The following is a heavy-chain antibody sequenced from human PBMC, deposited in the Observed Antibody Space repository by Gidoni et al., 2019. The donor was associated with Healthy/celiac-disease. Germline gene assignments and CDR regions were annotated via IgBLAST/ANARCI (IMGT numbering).Heavy chain of an antibody. CDR1: GFTFGDYA. CDR2: IRSKAYGGTT. J-gene: IGHJ5*02. CDR3: TRSASSGYYYTWFDP. Sequence: EVQLVESGGGLVKPGRSLRLSCTASGFTFGDYAMSWFRQAPGKGLEWVGFIRSKAYGGTTEYAASVKGRFTISRDDSKSIAYLQMNSLKTEDTAVYYCTRSASSGYYYTWFDPWGQGTLVTVSS. V-gene: IGHV3-49*05. D-gene: IGHD3-22*01.